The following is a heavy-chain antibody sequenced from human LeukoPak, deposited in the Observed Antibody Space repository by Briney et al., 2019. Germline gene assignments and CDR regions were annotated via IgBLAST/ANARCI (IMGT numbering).Heavy chain of an antibody. V-gene: IGHV3-23*01. J-gene: IGHJ4*02. Sequence: GGSLRLSCAASGYTFSSHGITWVRQAPGKGLEWVSTINGPGDNPYYAETVKGRFTISRDNSKNTVYLQMNSLKAEDTAMYYCAKVTVCFGCYFDYWGQGALVTVPS. CDR1: GYTFSSHG. CDR2: INGPGDNP. CDR3: AKVTVCFGCYFDY. D-gene: IGHD1-14*01.